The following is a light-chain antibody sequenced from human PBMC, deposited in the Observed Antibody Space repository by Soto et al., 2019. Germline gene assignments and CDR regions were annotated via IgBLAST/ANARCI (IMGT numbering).Light chain of an antibody. J-gene: IGLJ1*01. Sequence: QSVLTQPASVSGAPGKSITISCTGTGSDVGGFNFVSWYQQHPGKAPKLIIYDVSDRPSGVSNRFSGSKSGNTASLTISGLQTEDYAVYYCSSYTGTTTFGYVFLTGTKVTV. V-gene: IGLV2-14*03. CDR3: SSYTGTTTFGYV. CDR2: DVS. CDR1: GSDVGGFNF.